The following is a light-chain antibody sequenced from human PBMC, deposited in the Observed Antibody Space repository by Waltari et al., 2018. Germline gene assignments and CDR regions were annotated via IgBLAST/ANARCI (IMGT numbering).Light chain of an antibody. J-gene: IGKJ4*01. CDR2: AAY. V-gene: IGKV1-12*01. CDR3: QQAKSFPLT. CDR1: QGISTW. Sequence: DIQMTQSPSSVSASVGDRVTFTCRASQGISTWLDWYQQKPGKAPKLLIYAAYILESGVPSMFSGSGSWTDFTLTISSLQPEDFATYYFQQAKSFPLTFGGGTKVEIK.